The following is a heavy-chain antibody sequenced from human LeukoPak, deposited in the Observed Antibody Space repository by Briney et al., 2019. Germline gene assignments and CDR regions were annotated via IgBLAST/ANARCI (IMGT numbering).Heavy chain of an antibody. V-gene: IGHV3-15*01. J-gene: IGHJ4*02. CDR2: IKSKTDGGTT. CDR1: GFTFSNAW. CDR3: TTDLRQRIPFGY. D-gene: IGHD3-10*01. Sequence: GGSLRLSCAASGFTFSNAWMSWVRQAPGKGLEWVGRIKSKTDGGTTDYAAPVKGRFTISRDDSKNTLYLQMNSLKTEDTAMYYCTTDLRQRIPFGYWGQGTLVTVSS.